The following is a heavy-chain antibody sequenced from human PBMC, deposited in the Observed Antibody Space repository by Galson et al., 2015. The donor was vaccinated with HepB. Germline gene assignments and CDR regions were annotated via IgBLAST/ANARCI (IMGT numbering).Heavy chain of an antibody. D-gene: IGHD6-6*01. J-gene: IGHJ6*02. CDR2: ISGSSGTT. Sequence: SLRLSCAASGFPFSTYTMSWVRQAPGKGLEWVSAISGSSGTTYYADSVRGRFTISRDNTKRTLYLQMNRLRGEDTALYYCAKDRNSTSPGTYGMDVWGQGTTVTVFS. CDR1: GFPFSTYT. CDR3: AKDRNSTSPGTYGMDV. V-gene: IGHV3-23*01.